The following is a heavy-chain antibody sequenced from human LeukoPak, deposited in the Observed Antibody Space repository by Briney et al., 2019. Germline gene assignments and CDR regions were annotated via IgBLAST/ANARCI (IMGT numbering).Heavy chain of an antibody. J-gene: IGHJ4*02. CDR3: AKQSAGVTTGYFDY. Sequence: PGGSLRLSCAASGFTFSAYAMSWVRQAPGKGLEWVSSIGESAGSTYNAAPVTGRFTISRDSSRTTLYLQVNSLRAEDTAVYYCAKQSAGVTTGYFDYWGQGTLVTVSS. CDR2: IGESAGST. CDR1: GFTFSAYA. D-gene: IGHD1-26*01. V-gene: IGHV3-23*01.